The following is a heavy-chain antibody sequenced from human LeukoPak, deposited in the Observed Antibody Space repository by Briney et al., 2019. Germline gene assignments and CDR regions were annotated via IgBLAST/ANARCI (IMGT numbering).Heavy chain of an antibody. Sequence: SETLSLTCTVSGGSISSSSYYWGWIRQPPGKGLEWIGSIYYSGSTYYNPSLKSRVTISVDTSKNRFSLKLSSVTAADTAVYYCARQIRTYSSGWYNWFDPWGQGTLVTVSS. CDR2: IYYSGST. CDR3: ARQIRTYSSGWYNWFDP. CDR1: GGSISSSSYY. V-gene: IGHV4-39*01. D-gene: IGHD6-19*01. J-gene: IGHJ5*02.